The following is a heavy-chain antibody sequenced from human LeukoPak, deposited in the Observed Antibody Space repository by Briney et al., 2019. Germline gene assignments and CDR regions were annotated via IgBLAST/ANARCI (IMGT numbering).Heavy chain of an antibody. CDR1: GFTFSSYW. Sequence: GGSLRLSCAASGFTFSSYWMSWVRQAAGKGLEWVANIKQDGSEKYYAHSVKGRFTISRDNSKNTLYLQMNSLRAEDTAVYYCASPRPYYYDSSGYYSHSGPYYYGMDVWGQGTTVTVSS. CDR3: ASPRPYYYDSSGYYSHSGPYYYGMDV. CDR2: IKQDGSEK. D-gene: IGHD3-22*01. V-gene: IGHV3-7*01. J-gene: IGHJ6*02.